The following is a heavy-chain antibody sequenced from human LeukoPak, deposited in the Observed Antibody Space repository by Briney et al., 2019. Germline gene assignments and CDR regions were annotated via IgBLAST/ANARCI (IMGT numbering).Heavy chain of an antibody. J-gene: IGHJ6*03. Sequence: PGGSLRLSCAASGFTFSDYYMSWVRQAPGKGLEWVGNIKGDGSEKYYVDSVKGRFTISRDNAKNSLYLQMNSLRAEDTAVYYCARGRTKTDIVVVVAAIGKYYYYYMDVWGKGTTVTISS. V-gene: IGHV3-7*01. D-gene: IGHD2-15*01. CDR1: GFTFSDYY. CDR3: ARGRTKTDIVVVVAAIGKYYYYYMDV. CDR2: IKGDGSEK.